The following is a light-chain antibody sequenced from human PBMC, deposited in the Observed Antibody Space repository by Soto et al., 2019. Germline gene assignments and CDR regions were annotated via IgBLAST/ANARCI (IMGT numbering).Light chain of an antibody. V-gene: IGKV3D-11*02. CDR2: DAS. Sequence: EIVMTQSPATLSLSPGERATLSYRASQSVGKYLVWYQQKPGQAPRLLIYDASNRATGIPARFSGSGPGTDFTLTISSLEPEDFAVYYCQQRGNRPLTFGGGTKVDIK. CDR1: QSVGKY. CDR3: QQRGNRPLT. J-gene: IGKJ4*01.